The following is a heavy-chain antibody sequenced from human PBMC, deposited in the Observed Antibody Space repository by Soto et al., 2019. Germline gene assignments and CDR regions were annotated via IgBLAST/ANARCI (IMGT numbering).Heavy chain of an antibody. CDR2: ISGTGGST. CDR3: ARSLGNTWTDLYFNY. D-gene: IGHD3-16*01. J-gene: IGHJ4*02. CDR1: GFFFSDYS. V-gene: IGHV3-23*01. Sequence: EVHLLESGGYLVQPGGSLRLSCAASGFFFSDYSMSWVRQAPGKGLEWVSGISGTGGSTYYAYSVKGRFTISRDNSRNTLYLQMNSLRGDDTAVYFCARSLGNTWTDLYFNYWGQGTLVTVSS.